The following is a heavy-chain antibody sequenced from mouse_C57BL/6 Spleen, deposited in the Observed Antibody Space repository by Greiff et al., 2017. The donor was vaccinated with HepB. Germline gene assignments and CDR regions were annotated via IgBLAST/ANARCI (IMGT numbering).Heavy chain of an antibody. CDR3: ARSDSSGYGFAY. CDR1: GFSLRTFGMC. J-gene: IGHJ3*01. CDR2: IWWDDDK. V-gene: IGHV8-8*01. D-gene: IGHD3-2*02. Sequence: QVTLKVSGPGILQPSQTLSLPCSFSGFSLRTFGMCVGWIRQPSGKGLEWLAHIWWDDDKYYNPALKSRLTISKDTSKNQVFLKIANVDTTDTATYYCARSDSSGYGFAYWGQGTLVTVSA.